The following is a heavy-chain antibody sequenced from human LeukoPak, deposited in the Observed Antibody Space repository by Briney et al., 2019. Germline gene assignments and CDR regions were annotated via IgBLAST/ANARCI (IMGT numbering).Heavy chain of an antibody. CDR2: ISGSGGST. CDR3: AKPRPEGRIFDY. CDR1: GFTVSSNY. D-gene: IGHD1-14*01. Sequence: GGSLRLSCAASGFTVSSNYMSWVRQAPGKGLEWVSAISGSGGSTYYADSVKGRFAISRDNSKNTLYLQMNSLRAEDTAVYYCAKPRPEGRIFDYWGQGTLVTVSS. V-gene: IGHV3-23*01. J-gene: IGHJ4*02.